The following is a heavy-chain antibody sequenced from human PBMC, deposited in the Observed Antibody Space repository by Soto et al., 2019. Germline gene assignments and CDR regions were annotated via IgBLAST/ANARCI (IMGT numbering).Heavy chain of an antibody. Sequence: ASVKVSCKASGYTFTSYCISWVRQAPGQGLEWMGWISAYNGNTNYAQKLQGRVTMTTDTSTSTAYMELRSLRSDDTAVYYCARSVLDYYGSGSEFDYWGQGTLVTVSS. D-gene: IGHD3-10*01. CDR1: GYTFTSYC. J-gene: IGHJ4*02. V-gene: IGHV1-18*01. CDR2: ISAYNGNT. CDR3: ARSVLDYYGSGSEFDY.